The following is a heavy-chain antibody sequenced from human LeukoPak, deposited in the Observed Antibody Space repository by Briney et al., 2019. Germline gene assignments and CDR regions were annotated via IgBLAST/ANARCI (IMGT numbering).Heavy chain of an antibody. V-gene: IGHV4-30-2*01. CDR3: ARVGPYYYDSSGYYYAPAFDI. J-gene: IGHJ3*02. Sequence: SETLSLTCTVSGGSVSSGSYYWSWIRQPPGKGLEWIGYIYHSGSTYYNPSLKSRVTISVDRSKNQFSLKLSSVTAADTAVYYCARVGPYYYDSSGYYYAPAFDIWGQGTMVTVSS. CDR1: GGSVSSGSYY. CDR2: IYHSGST. D-gene: IGHD3-22*01.